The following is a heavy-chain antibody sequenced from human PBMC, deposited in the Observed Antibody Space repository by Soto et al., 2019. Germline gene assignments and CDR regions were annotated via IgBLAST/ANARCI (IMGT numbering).Heavy chain of an antibody. CDR2: ISCYNGKT. Sequence: ASVKVSCKASGYSFTAYGISWVRQAPGQGLEWMGWISCYNGKTKYAQKVQGRVTMTTDTSTSTAYMEVRSLRSDDTAIYYCARDAPPPELRFLEWHNYDYNGMDVWGQGTTVTVSS. J-gene: IGHJ6*02. V-gene: IGHV1-18*01. D-gene: IGHD3-3*01. CDR3: ARDAPPPELRFLEWHNYDYNGMDV. CDR1: GYSFTAYG.